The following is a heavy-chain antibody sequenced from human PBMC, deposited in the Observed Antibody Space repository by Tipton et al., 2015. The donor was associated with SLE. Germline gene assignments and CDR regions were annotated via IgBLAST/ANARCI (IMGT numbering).Heavy chain of an antibody. D-gene: IGHD2-21*01. CDR2: INANGGST. CDR3: ARDFSTRDVAWWVDP. V-gene: IGHV1-46*01. J-gene: IGHJ5*02. CDR1: GYTFTSHW. Sequence: QVQLVQSGDEVKKPGASVKISCRTSGYTFTSHWMHWVRQAPGQRLEWMGVINANGGSTFYALNLQGRLTLTTDTSTSTIYMELRSLRSEDTAIYYCARDFSTRDVAWWVDPWGQGTLVTVSS.